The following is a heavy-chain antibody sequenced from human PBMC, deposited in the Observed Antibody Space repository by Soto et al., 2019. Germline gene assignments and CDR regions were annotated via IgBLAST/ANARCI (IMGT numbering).Heavy chain of an antibody. CDR3: AKDCALLYFMDVGPFQY. J-gene: IGHJ4*02. CDR2: ISGSGCNT. CDR1: GFSFSTYA. Sequence: EVQLLESGGGLVQPGGSLRLSCATSGFSFSTYAMNWVRQAPGKGLEWVSSISGSGCNTYVADSVKGRFTISRDNSKNTLYLQMDSLRAEDKAIYYCAKDCALLYFMDVGPFQYWGQGTLVTVSS. V-gene: IGHV3-23*01. D-gene: IGHD3-10*01.